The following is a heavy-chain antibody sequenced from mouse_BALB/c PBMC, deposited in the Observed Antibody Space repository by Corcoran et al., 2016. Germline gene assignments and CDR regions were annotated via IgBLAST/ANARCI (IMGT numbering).Heavy chain of an antibody. CDR3: TTATLY. CDR2: IDPETGGT. Sequence: QVQLQQSGAELVRPGASVTLSCKASGYTFTDYEMHWVKQTPVHGLEWIGAIDPETGGTAYNQKFKGKATLTADKSSSTAYMELRSLTSEDSAVYYCTTATLYWGQGTTLTVSS. V-gene: IGHV1-15*01. CDR1: GYTFTDYE. J-gene: IGHJ2*01. D-gene: IGHD1-2*01.